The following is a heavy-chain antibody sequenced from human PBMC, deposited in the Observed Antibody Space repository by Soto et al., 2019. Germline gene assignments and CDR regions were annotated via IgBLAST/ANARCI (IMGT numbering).Heavy chain of an antibody. J-gene: IGHJ4*02. Sequence: EVQLVESGGGLVQPGGSLRLSCAASGFTVSSNYMSWVRQAPGKGLEWVSVIYSGGSTYYADSVKVRFTISRHNSKNTLYLQMNSRRAEDTAVYYCERAYSSSWYGGDYWGQGTLVTVSS. CDR2: IYSGGST. V-gene: IGHV3-53*04. CDR1: GFTVSSNY. D-gene: IGHD6-13*01. CDR3: ERAYSSSWYGGDY.